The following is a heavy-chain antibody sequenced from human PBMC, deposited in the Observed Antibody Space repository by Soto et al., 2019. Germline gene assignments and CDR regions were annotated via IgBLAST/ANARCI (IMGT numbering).Heavy chain of an antibody. V-gene: IGHV4-59*08. CDR1: GASIKSYY. J-gene: IGHJ2*01. Sequence: QVQLQESGPGLVKPSETLSLTCSVSGASIKSYYWSWIRQPPGKGLEWIGYMYNRGSTNYNPSLKSRVTLSIDTSKNQFSLNLTSVTAAATAVYYCAILELGLWYFDLWGRGTLVTVSS. CDR2: MYNRGST. D-gene: IGHD3-3*02. CDR3: AILELGLWYFDL.